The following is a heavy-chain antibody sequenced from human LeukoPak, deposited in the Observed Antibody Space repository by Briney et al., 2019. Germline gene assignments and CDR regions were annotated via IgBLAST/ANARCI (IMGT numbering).Heavy chain of an antibody. J-gene: IGHJ6*02. V-gene: IGHV1-46*01. CDR3: ARDGYSSSWSNTYYYYYGMDV. D-gene: IGHD6-13*01. CDR2: INPSGCST. Sequence: GASVKVSCKASGYTFTSYYMHWVRQAPGQGLEWMGIINPSGCSTSYAQKFRGRVTMTRDTSTSTVYMELSSLRSEDTAVYYCARDGYSSSWSNTYYYYYGMDVWGQGTTVTVSS. CDR1: GYTFTSYY.